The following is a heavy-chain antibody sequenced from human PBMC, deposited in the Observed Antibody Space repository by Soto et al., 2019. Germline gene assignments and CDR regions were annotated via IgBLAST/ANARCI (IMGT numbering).Heavy chain of an antibody. D-gene: IGHD5-12*01. J-gene: IGHJ5*02. CDR3: ARYSGYEGRFEP. CDR2: IYHSGST. V-gene: IGHV4-4*02. Sequence: QVQLQESGPGLVKPSGTLSLSCTVAGGSISSSHWLSWFRQLPVKGLEWIGEIYHSGSTNYNPSLQDRVTVSVDKSQNQFSLQLNSVTAADTAVYYCARYSGYEGRFEPWGQGTLVTVSS. CDR1: GGSISSSHW.